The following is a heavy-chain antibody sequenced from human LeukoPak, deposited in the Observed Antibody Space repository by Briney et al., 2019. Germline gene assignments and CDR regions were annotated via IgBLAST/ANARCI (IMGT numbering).Heavy chain of an antibody. Sequence: GGSLRLSCAASGFTFSSYAMTWVRQAPRKGLEWVSSISGTGGSTFYADSVKGRFTISRDNSKNTLYLQMNSLRGEDTAVYYCAAGRIVATIAYWGQGTLVTVSS. V-gene: IGHV3-23*01. CDR3: AAGRIVATIAY. CDR2: ISGTGGST. CDR1: GFTFSSYA. D-gene: IGHD5-12*01. J-gene: IGHJ4*02.